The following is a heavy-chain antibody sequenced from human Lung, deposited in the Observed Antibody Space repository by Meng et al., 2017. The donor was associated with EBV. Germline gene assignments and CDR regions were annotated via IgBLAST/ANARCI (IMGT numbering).Heavy chain of an antibody. CDR3: ARLRLVWMFDY. D-gene: IGHD6-19*01. Sequence: QAQLQESGPGLAKPSQTLSLTCTVSGGSVDSGAYYWSWIRQRPGKGLEWIGYIYYSGSTFYTPSLKSRATLSVDTSKNQFSLKLNSVTAADTAVYYCARLRLVWMFDYWGQGALVTVSS. CDR2: IYYSGST. J-gene: IGHJ4*02. V-gene: IGHV4-31*03. CDR1: GGSVDSGAYY.